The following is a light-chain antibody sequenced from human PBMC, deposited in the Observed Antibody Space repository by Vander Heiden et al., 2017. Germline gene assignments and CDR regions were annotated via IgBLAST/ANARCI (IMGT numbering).Light chain of an antibody. Sequence: QSALTPPASVSASPGHSITISCTGTSSDVGSYNLVSWYQEQPGKDPKLMIYEVSKRPSGVSNRFSGSKSGNTASLTISGLQAEDEADYYCCSYAGSSPYVFGAGTKVTVL. J-gene: IGLJ1*01. V-gene: IGLV2-23*02. CDR1: SSDVGSYNL. CDR3: CSYAGSSPYV. CDR2: EVS.